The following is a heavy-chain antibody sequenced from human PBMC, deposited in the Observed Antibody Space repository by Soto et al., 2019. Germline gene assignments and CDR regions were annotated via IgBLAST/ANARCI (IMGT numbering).Heavy chain of an antibody. J-gene: IGHJ1*01. Sequence: RLSFAASGFMFSAYTMNLFRQAPGNWLEWLSSISDDSSYIDYADSLRGRFTVSRDNARNSLYLQIDSLGVEDTAVYYCATPYYFNHWGPGTLVTSPQ. CDR2: ISDDSSYI. CDR3: ATPYYFNH. D-gene: IGHD3-16*01. CDR1: GFMFSAYT. V-gene: IGHV3-21*06.